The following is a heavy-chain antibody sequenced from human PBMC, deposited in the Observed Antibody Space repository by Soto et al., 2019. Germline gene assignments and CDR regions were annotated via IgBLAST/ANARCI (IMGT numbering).Heavy chain of an antibody. CDR3: ARDSLADDHFDY. J-gene: IGHJ4*02. CDR1: GFTVSSNY. D-gene: IGHD3-3*01. CDR2: IYSGGST. V-gene: IGHV3-66*01. Sequence: GGSLRLSCAASGFTVSSNYMSWVRQAPGKGLEWVSVIYSGGSTYYADSVKGRFTISRDNSKNTLYLQMNSLRAEDTAVYYCARDSLADDHFDYWGQGTLVTVSS.